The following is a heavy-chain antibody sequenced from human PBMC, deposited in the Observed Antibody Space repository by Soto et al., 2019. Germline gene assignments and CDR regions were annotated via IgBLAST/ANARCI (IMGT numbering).Heavy chain of an antibody. CDR3: ARDEDEYLGLNH. CDR1: GDSVSSNSAS. J-gene: IGHJ5*02. Sequence: SQTLSLTCAISGDSVSSNSASWNWIRQSPSRGLEWLGRTYYRSKWYNDYTSSVRSRISINPDTSKNQFSLQLRSVTPEDTAVYYCARDEDEYLGLNHWGQGIPVTVSS. V-gene: IGHV6-1*01. CDR2: TYYRSKWYN. D-gene: IGHD2-2*01.